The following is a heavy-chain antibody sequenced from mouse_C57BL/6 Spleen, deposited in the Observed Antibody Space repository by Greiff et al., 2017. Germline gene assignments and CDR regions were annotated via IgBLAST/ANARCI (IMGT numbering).Heavy chain of an antibody. CDR3: ARGITTRYWYFDV. CDR1: GYAFSSSW. J-gene: IGHJ1*03. D-gene: IGHD2-4*01. CDR2: IYPGDGDT. Sequence: QVQLKQSGPELVKPGASVKISCKASGYAFSSSWMNWVKQRPGKGLEWIGRIYPGDGDTNYNGKFKGKATLTADKSSSTAYMQLSSLTSEDSAVYFCARGITTRYWYFDVWGTGTTVTVSS. V-gene: IGHV1-82*01.